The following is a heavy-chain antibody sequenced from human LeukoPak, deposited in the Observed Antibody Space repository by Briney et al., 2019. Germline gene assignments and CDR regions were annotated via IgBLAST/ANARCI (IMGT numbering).Heavy chain of an antibody. CDR3: ARATWIQLWLIDY. V-gene: IGHV3-74*01. CDR1: GFTFSSYW. J-gene: IGHJ4*02. CDR2: INSDGSST. D-gene: IGHD5-18*01. Sequence: GGSLRLSCAASGFTFSSYWMHWVRQAPGKGLVWVSRINSDGSSTSYADSVKGRFTISGDNAKNTLYLQMNSLRAEDTAVYYCARATWIQLWLIDYWGQGTLVTVSS.